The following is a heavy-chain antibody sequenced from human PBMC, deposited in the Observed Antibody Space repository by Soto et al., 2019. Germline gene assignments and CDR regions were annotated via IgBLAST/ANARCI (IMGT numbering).Heavy chain of an antibody. J-gene: IGHJ6*02. V-gene: IGHV6-1*01. CDR2: TYYRSKWYN. D-gene: IGHD3-10*01. Sequence: PSQTLSLTCAISGDSVSSNSAAWNWIRQSPSRGLEWLGRTYYRSKWYNDYAVSVKSRITINPDTSKNQFSLQLNSGTPEDTAVYYCARDRRRYYYGSGSAYYYYYGMDVWGQGATVTVSS. CDR3: ARDRRRYYYGSGSAYYYYYGMDV. CDR1: GDSVSSNSAA.